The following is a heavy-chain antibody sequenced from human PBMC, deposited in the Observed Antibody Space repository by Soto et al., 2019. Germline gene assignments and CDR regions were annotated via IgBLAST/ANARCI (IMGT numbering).Heavy chain of an antibody. Sequence: QVTLKESGPVLVKPTETLTLTCNVSGFSLSHRRMGVSWIRQPPGKALEWLAHIFWNDEKSYSTSLQSRLTNSRGTSSTQVVMTMTEMHPVDTATYFCARMPTVSEYEGDYSFGYGMDVWGQGTLVTVSS. CDR2: IFWNDEK. CDR3: ARMPTVSEYEGDYSFGYGMDV. V-gene: IGHV2-26*01. J-gene: IGHJ6*02. D-gene: IGHD3-16*01. CDR1: GFSLSHRRMG.